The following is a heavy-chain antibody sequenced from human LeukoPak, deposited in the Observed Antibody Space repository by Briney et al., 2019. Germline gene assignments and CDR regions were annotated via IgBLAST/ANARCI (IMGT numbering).Heavy chain of an antibody. D-gene: IGHD6-19*01. V-gene: IGHV3-21*01. J-gene: IGHJ4*02. CDR2: ISSSSSYI. CDR3: AREYSSGWYDY. Sequence: NPGGSLRPSCAASGFTFSNYAMNWVRQAPGKGLEWVSSISSSSSYIYYADSVKGRFTISRENAKNSLYLQMNSLRAEDTAVYYCAREYSSGWYDYWGQGTLVTVSS. CDR1: GFTFSNYA.